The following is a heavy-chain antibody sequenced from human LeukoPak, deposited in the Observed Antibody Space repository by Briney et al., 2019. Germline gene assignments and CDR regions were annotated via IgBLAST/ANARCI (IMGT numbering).Heavy chain of an antibody. Sequence: GGSLRLSCAASGFTFSSYGMHWVRQAPGKGLEWVAVIWYDGSNKYYADSVNGRFTISRDNSKNTLYLQMNSLRADDTGVYYCARDHIPSSSGWFDPWGQGTLVTVSS. CDR1: GFTFSSYG. V-gene: IGHV3-33*01. J-gene: IGHJ5*02. CDR3: ARDHIPSSSGWFDP. CDR2: IWYDGSNK. D-gene: IGHD6-6*01.